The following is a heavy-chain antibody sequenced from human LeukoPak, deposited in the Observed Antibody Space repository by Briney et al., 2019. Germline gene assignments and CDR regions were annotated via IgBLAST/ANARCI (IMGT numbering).Heavy chain of an antibody. V-gene: IGHV4-4*02. CDR1: GGSISSSNW. CDR3: ARDPPQLLAAAGLNWFDP. J-gene: IGHJ5*02. Sequence: SETLSLTCAVSGGSISSSNWWSWVRQPPGKGLEWIGEIYHSGSTNYNPSLKSRVTISVDKSKNQFSLKLSSVTAADTAVYYCARDPPQLLAAAGLNWFDPWGQGTLVTVSS. D-gene: IGHD6-13*01. CDR2: IYHSGST.